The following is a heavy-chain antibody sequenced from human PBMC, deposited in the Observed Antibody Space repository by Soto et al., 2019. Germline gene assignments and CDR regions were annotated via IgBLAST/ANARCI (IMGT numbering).Heavy chain of an antibody. Sequence: PSETLSLTCTVSGGSVNSDSHYWSWIRQPPGKGLEWIGHMFYSGSTNYNPSLKSRVTISGDTSKNQFSLKLSSVTAAETAVYYCARLVRSLHFDYWGQGTPVTVSS. CDR3: ARLVRSLHFDY. CDR2: MFYSGST. D-gene: IGHD2-8*02. CDR1: GGSVNSDSHY. J-gene: IGHJ4*02. V-gene: IGHV4-61*01.